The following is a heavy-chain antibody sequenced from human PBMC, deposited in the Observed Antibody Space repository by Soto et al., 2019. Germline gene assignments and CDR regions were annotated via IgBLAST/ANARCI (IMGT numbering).Heavy chain of an antibody. CDR3: ARVRLPLVPAFRDYYYQGMDV. D-gene: IGHD2-2*01. Sequence: SVKVSCKASGGTFSSYAISWVRQAPGQGLEWMGGIIPIFGTANYAQKFQDRVTITADESTSTAYMELSSLRSEDTAVYYCARVRLPLVPAFRDYYYQGMDVGGKGTTVTVSS. J-gene: IGHJ6*04. V-gene: IGHV1-69*13. CDR1: GGTFSSYA. CDR2: IIPIFGTA.